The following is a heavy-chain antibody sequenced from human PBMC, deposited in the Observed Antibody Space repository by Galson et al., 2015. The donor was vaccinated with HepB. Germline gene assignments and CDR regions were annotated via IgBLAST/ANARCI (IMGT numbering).Heavy chain of an antibody. V-gene: IGHV1-69*04. D-gene: IGHD2-21*02. CDR3: ARDGDWGSFNWFDP. J-gene: IGHJ5*02. CDR1: GGTFSSYT. CDR2: IIPILGIA. Sequence: SVKVSCKASGGTFSSYTISWVRQAPGQGLEWMGRIIPILGIANYAQKFQGRVTSTADKSTSTAYMELSSLRTEDTAVYYCARDGDWGSFNWFDPWGQGTLVTVSS.